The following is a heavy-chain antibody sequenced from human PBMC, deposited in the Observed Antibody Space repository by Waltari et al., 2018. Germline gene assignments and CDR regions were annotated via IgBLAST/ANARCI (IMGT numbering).Heavy chain of an antibody. CDR2: IYPGDSDT. CDR1: GYSFTSYW. V-gene: IGHV5-51*01. J-gene: IGHJ6*02. Sequence: EVQLVQSGAEVKKPGESLKISCKGSGYSFTSYWIGWVRQMTGKGLGWMGIIYPGDSDTRYSPSFQGQVTISADKSISTAYLQWSSLKASDTAMYYCARHGLRDCTNGVCSFQGMDVWGQGTTVTVSS. D-gene: IGHD2-8*01. CDR3: ARHGLRDCTNGVCSFQGMDV.